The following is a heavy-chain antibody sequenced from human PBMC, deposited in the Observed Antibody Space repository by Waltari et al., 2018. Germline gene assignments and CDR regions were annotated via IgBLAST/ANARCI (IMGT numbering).Heavy chain of an antibody. CDR3: AKDAFGNTYLDH. Sequence: QVQLVESGGGVVQPGMSLRLSCAASGFSFSHFGKQWVRQAPGKGLEWVALAFFDGIKTHYADSVRGRFTISRDNSKNTLYLDINNLRVDDTGIYYCAKDAFGNTYLDHWGQGTVVTVSS. CDR2: AFFDGIKT. D-gene: IGHD3-10*01. J-gene: IGHJ5*02. V-gene: IGHV3-30*18. CDR1: GFSFSHFG.